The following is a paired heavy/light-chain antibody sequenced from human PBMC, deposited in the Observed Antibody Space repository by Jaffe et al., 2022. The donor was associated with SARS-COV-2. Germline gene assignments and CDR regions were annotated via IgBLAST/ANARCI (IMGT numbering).Light chain of an antibody. CDR1: LSVGTN. J-gene: IGKJ4*01. Sequence: EIVMTQSPATLSVSPGERATLSCRASLSVGTNLAWYQQKPGQAPSLLIYGASTRATGIPARFSGSGSVTEFTLTISSLQSEDFAVFYCQQYSNWPLTFGGGTKVEIK. V-gene: IGKV3-15*01. CDR3: QQYSNWPLT. CDR2: GAS.
Heavy chain of an antibody. CDR2: ISYDGSKK. CDR3: AKAWTSSSNWFDP. D-gene: IGHD6-6*01. V-gene: IGHV3-30*18. J-gene: IGHJ5*02. CDR1: GFTFSSYG. Sequence: QVQLVESGGGVVQPGRSLRLSCAASGFTFSSYGMHWGRQAPGKGLEWVATISYDGSKKYYTDSVKGRFTISRDNSRNTLYLQIDSLRTDDTAVYYCAKAWTSSSNWFDPWGQGTLVTVSS.